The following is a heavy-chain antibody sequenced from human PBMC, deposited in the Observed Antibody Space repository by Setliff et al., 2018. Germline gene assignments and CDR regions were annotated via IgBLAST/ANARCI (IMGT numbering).Heavy chain of an antibody. D-gene: IGHD2-15*01. CDR1: GGSINSGSYY. J-gene: IGHJ4*02. CDR2: IYTSGST. Sequence: PSETLSLTCTVSGGSINSGSYYWSWIRQPAGKGLEWIGHIYTSGSTNYNPSLKSRVTISVDTSKNQFSLKLSSVTAADTAVYYCASAAAGYCSGRSCYAKLYFDYWGQGTLVTVS. CDR3: ASAAAGYCSGRSCYAKLYFDY. V-gene: IGHV4-61*09.